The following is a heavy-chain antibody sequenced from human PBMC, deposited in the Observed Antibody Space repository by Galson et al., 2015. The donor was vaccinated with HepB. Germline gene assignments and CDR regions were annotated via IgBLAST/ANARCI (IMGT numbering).Heavy chain of an antibody. D-gene: IGHD6-6*01. CDR2: ISAYNGNT. Sequence: SVKVSCKASGYTFTRYGISWVRQAPGQGLEWMGWISAYNGNTNYAQKLQGRVTMTTDASTSTAYMELRSLRSDDTAVYYCAREGEQLEGGHDAFDIWGQGTMVTVSS. V-gene: IGHV1-18*01. CDR3: AREGEQLEGGHDAFDI. J-gene: IGHJ3*02. CDR1: GYTFTRYG.